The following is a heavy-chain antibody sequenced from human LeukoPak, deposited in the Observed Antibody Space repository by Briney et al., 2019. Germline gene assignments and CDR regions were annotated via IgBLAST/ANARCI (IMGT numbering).Heavy chain of an antibody. CDR2: ICSSSTYI. Sequence: PGGSLRLSCAASGFTFSGYNMNWVRQAPGKGLEWVSFICSSSTYIYYADSVRGRFTISRDNAKNSLYLQMNSLRAEDTAVYYCARVGGYCSSTSCPPPDYWGQGTLVTVSS. D-gene: IGHD2-2*01. CDR3: ARVGGYCSSTSCPPPDY. CDR1: GFTFSGYN. J-gene: IGHJ4*02. V-gene: IGHV3-21*01.